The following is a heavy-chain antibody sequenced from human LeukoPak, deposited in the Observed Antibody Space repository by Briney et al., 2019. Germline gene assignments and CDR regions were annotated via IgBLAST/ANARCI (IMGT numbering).Heavy chain of an antibody. V-gene: IGHV4-4*07. Sequence: SETLSLTCTVSGGSISSYYWSWIRQPAGKGLEWIGLTYTSGSPNFHPSLKSRVTMSVDTSKNQFSLKLSSVTAADTAVYFCARDPYDILTGGGLEYGMDVWGQGATVTVSS. J-gene: IGHJ6*02. CDR3: ARDPYDILTGGGLEYGMDV. CDR1: GGSISSYY. CDR2: TYTSGSP. D-gene: IGHD3-9*01.